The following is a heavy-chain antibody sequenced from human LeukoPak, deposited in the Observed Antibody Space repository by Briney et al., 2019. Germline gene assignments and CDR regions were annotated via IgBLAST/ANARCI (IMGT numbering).Heavy chain of an antibody. CDR3: ARRLGYYYDSSGYYY. J-gene: IGHJ4*02. D-gene: IGHD3-22*01. V-gene: IGHV4-34*01. Sequence: SETLSLACAVYGGSFSGYYWSWIRKSPGKGLEWIGEINHSGSTNYNPSLKSRVTISVDTSKNQFSLKLSSVTAADTAVYYCARRLGYYYDSSGYYYWGQGTLVTVSS. CDR2: INHSGST. CDR1: GGSFSGYY.